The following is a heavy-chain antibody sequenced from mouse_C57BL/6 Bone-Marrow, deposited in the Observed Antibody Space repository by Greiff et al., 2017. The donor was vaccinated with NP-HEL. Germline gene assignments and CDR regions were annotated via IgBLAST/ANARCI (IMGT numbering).Heavy chain of an antibody. CDR1: GFTFSSYA. Sequence: EVMLVESGGGLVKPGGSLKLSCAASGFTFSSYAMSWVRQTPEKRLELVATISDGGSYTYYPDNVKGRFTISRDNAKNNLYLQMSHLKSEDTAMYYCARDAGDYGSLDYWGQGTTLTVSS. V-gene: IGHV5-4*01. CDR2: ISDGGSYT. D-gene: IGHD1-1*01. J-gene: IGHJ2*01. CDR3: ARDAGDYGSLDY.